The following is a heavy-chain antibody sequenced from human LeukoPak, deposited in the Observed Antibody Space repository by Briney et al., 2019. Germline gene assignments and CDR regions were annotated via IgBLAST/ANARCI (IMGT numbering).Heavy chain of an antibody. D-gene: IGHD6-19*01. CDR3: ARETEVPGGRSWDF. CDR1: GGSLSTYY. CDR2: NHTSGSN. J-gene: IGHJ4*02. V-gene: IGHV4-4*07. Sequence: PSETLSLTRTVSGGSLSTYYWTSIPHPPGKGLEWIGRNHTSGSNNHNPSLKSRVTMSVDTSNNQFSLKLSSVTAADTAVYYCARETEVPGGRSWDFWGQGTLVTVSS.